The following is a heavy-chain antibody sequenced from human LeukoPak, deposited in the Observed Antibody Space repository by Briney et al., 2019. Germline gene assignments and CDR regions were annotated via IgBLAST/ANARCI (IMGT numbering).Heavy chain of an antibody. CDR3: AGHRGPGYSYALDY. J-gene: IGHJ4*02. V-gene: IGHV4-34*01. D-gene: IGHD5-18*01. CDR2: IYHSGST. Sequence: PSETLSLTCAVYGGSFSGYYWSWIRQPPGKGLEWIGEIYHSGSTNYNPSLKSRVTMSVDKSKNQFSLNLNSVTAADTAVYYCAGHRGPGYSYALDYWGQGTLVTVSS. CDR1: GGSFSGYY.